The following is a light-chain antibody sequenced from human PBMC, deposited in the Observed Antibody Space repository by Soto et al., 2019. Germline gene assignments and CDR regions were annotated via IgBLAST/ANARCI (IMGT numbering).Light chain of an antibody. Sequence: EIVLTQSPGTLSLSPGERATLSCRASQSVSNNYLAWYQQKPGQAPRLRIYGASNRATGIPDRFSGSGSGTDFTLTISRLEPEDFAVYYCQQYGSSGTFGQGTKGEIK. V-gene: IGKV3-20*01. CDR1: QSVSNNY. J-gene: IGKJ1*01. CDR2: GAS. CDR3: QQYGSSGT.